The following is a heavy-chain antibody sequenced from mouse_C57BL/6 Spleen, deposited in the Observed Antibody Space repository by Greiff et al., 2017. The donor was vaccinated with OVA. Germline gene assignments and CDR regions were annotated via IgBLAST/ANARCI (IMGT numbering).Heavy chain of an antibody. Sequence: VQLKQSGPELVKPGASVKISCKASGYSFTDYYMNWVKQSNGQSLEWIGVINPNYGTTSYNQKFKGKATLTVDPSSSTAYMQLNSLTSEDSAVSYCARQLLRLPSYYAMDYWGQGTSVTVSS. D-gene: IGHD3-2*02. CDR3: ARQLLRLPSYYAMDY. V-gene: IGHV1-39*01. CDR2: INPNYGTT. J-gene: IGHJ4*01. CDR1: GYSFTDYY.